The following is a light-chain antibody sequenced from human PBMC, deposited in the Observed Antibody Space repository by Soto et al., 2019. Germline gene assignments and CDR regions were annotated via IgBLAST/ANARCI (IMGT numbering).Light chain of an antibody. CDR2: HVT. CDR3: CSLTTSHTYV. V-gene: IGLV2-14*03. CDR1: SSDVGKYDY. Sequence: QSALTQPPSASGSPGQSVTISCTGTSSDVGKYDYVSWYQQHPGKAPKLMIYHVTYRPSGVSNRYSGSKSGNSASLTISGLQADDEADYYCCSLTTSHTYVFGSGTQLTVL. J-gene: IGLJ1*01.